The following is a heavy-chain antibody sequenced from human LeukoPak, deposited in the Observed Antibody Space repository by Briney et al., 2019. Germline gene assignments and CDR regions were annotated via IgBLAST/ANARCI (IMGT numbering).Heavy chain of an antibody. CDR1: GFTLNSYA. CDR3: AKGGRRHYGDYVAF. CDR2: ISASGDNP. V-gene: IGHV3-23*01. J-gene: IGHJ4*02. D-gene: IGHD4-17*01. Sequence: GGSLRLSCDASGFTLNSYAMNWVRQAPGKGLEWVSVISASGDNPYYADSLKGRFTISRDDSKNTVYLQMNSLRADDTAVYHCAKGGRRHYGDYVAFWGQGTLVTVSS.